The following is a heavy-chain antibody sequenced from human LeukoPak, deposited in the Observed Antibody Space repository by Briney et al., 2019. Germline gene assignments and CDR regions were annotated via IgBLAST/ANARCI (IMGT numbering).Heavy chain of an antibody. CDR1: GGSISRYY. V-gene: IGHV4-59*08. Sequence: SQTLSLTCTVSGGSISRYYWSWIRQPPGKGLEWIGYIYYSGSTNYNPSLKSRVTISVDTSKNEFSLKLSSVTAADTAVYYCARHNGYNDYFDYWGQGTLVTVSS. J-gene: IGHJ4*02. CDR3: ARHNGYNDYFDY. CDR2: IYYSGST. D-gene: IGHD5-24*01.